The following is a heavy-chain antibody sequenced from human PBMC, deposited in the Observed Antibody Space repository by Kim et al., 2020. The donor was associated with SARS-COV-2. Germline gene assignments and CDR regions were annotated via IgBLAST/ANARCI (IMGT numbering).Heavy chain of an antibody. J-gene: IGHJ4*02. D-gene: IGHD1-26*01. V-gene: IGHV4-34*01. CDR1: GGSFSGYY. CDR3: ARGVGYDY. CDR2: INHSGST. Sequence: SETLSLTCAVYGGSFSGYYWSWIRQPPGKGLEWIGEINHSGSTNYNPSLKSRVTISVDTSKNQFSLKLSSVTAADTAVYYCARGVGYDYWGQGTLVTVSS.